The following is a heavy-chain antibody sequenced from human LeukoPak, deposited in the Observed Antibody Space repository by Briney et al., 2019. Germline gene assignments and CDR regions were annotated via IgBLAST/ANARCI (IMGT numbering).Heavy chain of an antibody. V-gene: IGHV3-23*01. CDR2: ISDSGGST. J-gene: IGHJ4*02. CDR3: ALYGAPDF. CDR1: GFTFSTYA. Sequence: QPGGSLRLSCAASGFTFSTYAMSWARQGPGKGLEWVTGISDSGGSTYYADSVKGRFTISRDNSKNTLFLQMNSLRAEDTAVYRCALYGAPDFWGRGTLVTVSS. D-gene: IGHD4/OR15-4a*01.